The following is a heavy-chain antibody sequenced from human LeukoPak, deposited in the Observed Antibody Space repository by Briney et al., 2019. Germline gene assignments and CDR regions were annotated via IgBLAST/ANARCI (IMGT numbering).Heavy chain of an antibody. J-gene: IGHJ6*02. Sequence: GGSLRLSCAASGFTFSNYVMSWVRQAPGKGLEWVSYINHNGEMIFYPDFVKGRFTISRDNAKNSLYLQMNSLRDEDTAVYYCASLDYYYYGMDVWGQGTTVTVSS. V-gene: IGHV3-48*02. CDR1: GFTFSNYV. CDR3: ASLDYYYYGMDV. CDR2: INHNGEMI.